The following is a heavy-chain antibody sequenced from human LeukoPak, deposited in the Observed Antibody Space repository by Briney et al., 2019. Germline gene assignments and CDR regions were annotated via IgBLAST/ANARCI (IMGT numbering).Heavy chain of an antibody. CDR1: GFTFSSYA. V-gene: IGHV3-23*01. D-gene: IGHD3-22*01. CDR2: ISGSGGST. Sequence: GGFLRLSCAASGFTFSSYAMSWVRQAPGKGLEWVSAISGSGGSTYYADSVKGRFTISRDNSKNTLYLQMNSLRAEDTAVYYCAKDTYDSSGYYSDWGQGTLVTVSS. CDR3: AKDTYDSSGYYSD. J-gene: IGHJ4*02.